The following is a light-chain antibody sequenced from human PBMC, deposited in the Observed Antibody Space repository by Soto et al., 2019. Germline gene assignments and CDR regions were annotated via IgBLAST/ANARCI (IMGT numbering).Light chain of an antibody. J-gene: IGKJ2*01. V-gene: IGKV3-20*01. Sequence: EIVLTQSPGTLSLSPRERATLSCTASQRISSRNLAWFQQKPGQAPRLLIYGASSRATGIPDRFSGSGSVTDFTLTINRLEPEDFAVYYCQQYSDLPYTFGQGTKLEVK. CDR1: QRISSRN. CDR3: QQYSDLPYT. CDR2: GAS.